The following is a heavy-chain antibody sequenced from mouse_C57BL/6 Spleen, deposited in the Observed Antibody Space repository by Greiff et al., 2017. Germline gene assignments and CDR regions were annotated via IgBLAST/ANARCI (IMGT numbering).Heavy chain of an antibody. CDR1: GYSFTGYF. CDR3: ASGYYYGSSYEGYYYAMDY. V-gene: IGHV1-20*01. D-gene: IGHD1-1*01. Sequence: EVQVVESGPELVKPGDSVKISCKASGYSFTGYFMNWVMQSHGKSLEWIGRINPYNGDTFYNQKFKGKATLTVDKSSSTAHMELRSLTSEYSAVYYCASGYYYGSSYEGYYYAMDYWGQGTSVTVSS. J-gene: IGHJ4*01. CDR2: INPYNGDT.